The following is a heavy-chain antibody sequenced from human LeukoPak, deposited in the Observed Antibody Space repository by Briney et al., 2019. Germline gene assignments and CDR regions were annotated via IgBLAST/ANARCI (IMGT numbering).Heavy chain of an antibody. Sequence: GGSLSLSCAASGFTFSSYSMNWVRQAPGKGLEWVSSISSSSSYIYYADSVKGRFTISRDNAKNSLYLQMNSLRAEDTAVYYCARGSEMATIGTYAFDIWGQGTMVTVSS. J-gene: IGHJ3*02. CDR3: ARGSEMATIGTYAFDI. V-gene: IGHV3-21*01. D-gene: IGHD5-24*01. CDR2: ISSSSSYI. CDR1: GFTFSSYS.